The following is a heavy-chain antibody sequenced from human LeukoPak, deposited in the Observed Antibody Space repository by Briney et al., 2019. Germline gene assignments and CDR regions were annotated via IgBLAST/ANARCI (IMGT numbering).Heavy chain of an antibody. CDR1: GFTFSSYS. Sequence: PGGSLRLSCAASGFTFSSYSMTWVRQAPRKGLEWVSSISSSSSYIYYADSVKGRFTISRDNAKNSLYLQMNSLRAEDTAVYYCARVEYSGYDYGPIDYWGQGTLVTVSS. CDR3: ARVEYSGYDYGPIDY. CDR2: ISSSSSYI. D-gene: IGHD5-12*01. J-gene: IGHJ4*02. V-gene: IGHV3-21*01.